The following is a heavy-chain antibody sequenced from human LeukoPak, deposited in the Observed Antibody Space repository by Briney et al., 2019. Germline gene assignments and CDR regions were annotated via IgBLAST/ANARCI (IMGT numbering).Heavy chain of an antibody. V-gene: IGHV5-51*01. Sequence: GESLKISCKASGYSFTTFWIGWVRPLPGKGLEWMGIIYPSDSDTRYSPSFQGQVAISADKSINTVYLHWNSLKASDTAMYYCASFHISGKSYNGLHYWGQGTLVTVSS. CDR1: GYSFTTFW. D-gene: IGHD3-10*01. CDR3: ASFHISGKSYNGLHY. J-gene: IGHJ4*02. CDR2: IYPSDSDT.